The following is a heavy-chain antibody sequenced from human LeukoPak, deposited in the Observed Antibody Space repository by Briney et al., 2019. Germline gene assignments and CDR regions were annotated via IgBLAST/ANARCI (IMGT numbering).Heavy chain of an antibody. V-gene: IGHV3-9*01. CDR3: ARDTSHDIGGIRNAFDI. Sequence: GGSLRLSCAASGFTFDDYAMHWVRQAPGKGLEWVSGISWNSGSIGYADSVKGRFTISRDNAKNSLYLQMNSLRAEDTALYYCARDTSHDIGGIRNAFDIWGQGTMVTVSS. D-gene: IGHD3-16*01. CDR2: ISWNSGSI. CDR1: GFTFDDYA. J-gene: IGHJ3*02.